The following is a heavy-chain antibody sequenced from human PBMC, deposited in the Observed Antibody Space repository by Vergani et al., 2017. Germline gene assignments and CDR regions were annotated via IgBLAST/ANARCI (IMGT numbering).Heavy chain of an antibody. CDR3: ARGASNWGPGAFDI. Sequence: QVQLVQSGAEVKKPGSSVKVSCKASGCTFSSYAISWVRQAPGQGLEWMGGIIHNFGTENYVQKFQGRVTITADNSTNTAYMELSSLRTEDTAVYYCARGASNWGPGAFDIWGQGTMVTVSS. J-gene: IGHJ3*02. D-gene: IGHD7-27*01. CDR1: GCTFSSYA. CDR2: IIHNFGTE. V-gene: IGHV1-69*06.